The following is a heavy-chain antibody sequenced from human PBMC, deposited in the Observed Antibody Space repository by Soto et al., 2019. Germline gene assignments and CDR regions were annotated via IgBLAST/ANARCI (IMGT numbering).Heavy chain of an antibody. CDR3: AREAGSGSTDWYFNL. J-gene: IGHJ2*01. CDR2: IFPSGST. V-gene: IGHV4-30-2*01. D-gene: IGHD1-26*01. Sequence: QLQLQESGAGLVKPSQTLSLTCAVSGGSISSGGFSWSWIRQPPGKVLEWIGYIFPSGSTYYNPSLQSRVTISVDTSKNQFSLNMSSVAAADTAVYYCAREAGSGSTDWYFNLWGRGTLVTVSS. CDR1: GGSISSGGFS.